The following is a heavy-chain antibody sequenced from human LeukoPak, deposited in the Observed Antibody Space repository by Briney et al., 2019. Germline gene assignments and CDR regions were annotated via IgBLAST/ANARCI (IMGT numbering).Heavy chain of an antibody. D-gene: IGHD3-3*01. Sequence: GGSLRLSCAASGFTFSSYWMHWVRQAPGKGLVWVSRINSDESSTSYADSVKGRFTISRDNAKNSLYLQMNSLRAEDTAVYYCARGAGYDFWSGSQHYYFDYWGQGTLVTVSS. CDR3: ARGAGYDFWSGSQHYYFDY. V-gene: IGHV3-74*01. CDR1: GFTFSSYW. CDR2: INSDESST. J-gene: IGHJ4*02.